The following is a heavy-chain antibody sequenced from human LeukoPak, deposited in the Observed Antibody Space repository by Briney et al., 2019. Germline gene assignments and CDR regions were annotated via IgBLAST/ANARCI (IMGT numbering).Heavy chain of an antibody. CDR1: GYTFTSYY. D-gene: IGHD3-10*01. J-gene: IGHJ6*03. CDR3: ARNGVGSGSYEPASYFYYMDV. Sequence: ASVKVSCKASGYTFTSYYMHWVRRAPGQGLEWMGIINPSGGGTTYAPKFQGRVTMTRDTSTSTVYMELSSLTSDDTAVYYCARNGVGSGSYEPASYFYYMDVWGKGTTVTVSS. V-gene: IGHV1-46*01. CDR2: INPSGGGT.